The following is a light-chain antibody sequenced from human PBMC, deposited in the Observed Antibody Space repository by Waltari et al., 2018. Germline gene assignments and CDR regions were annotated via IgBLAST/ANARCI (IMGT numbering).Light chain of an antibody. CDR1: PSNIGTNL. J-gene: IGLJ3*02. CDR2: RGD. V-gene: IGLV1-44*01. CDR3: AAWDDSLNGRWV. Sequence: QSVLTQPPSVSGTPGQRVTISCSARPSNIGTNLVYCYQQFPGKAPKLLLYRGDQRPSGAPDRFSGSKSGTSASLAISGLQSEDEADYYCAAWDDSLNGRWVFGGGTKVTVL.